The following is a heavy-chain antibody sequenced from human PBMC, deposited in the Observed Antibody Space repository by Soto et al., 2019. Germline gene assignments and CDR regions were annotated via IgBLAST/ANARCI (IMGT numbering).Heavy chain of an antibody. CDR1: GFTFSSYS. J-gene: IGHJ4*02. Sequence: PGVSLRLSFAASGFTFSSYSMNWVRQGPGKGLEWVSVISGSGGSTYYADSVKGRFTISRDNSKNTLYLQMNSLRAEDTAVYYFGSRNHCLYFDYLGPGNLVTGSS. CDR3: GSRNHCLYFDY. V-gene: IGHV3-23*01. CDR2: ISGSGGST. D-gene: IGHD2-21*01.